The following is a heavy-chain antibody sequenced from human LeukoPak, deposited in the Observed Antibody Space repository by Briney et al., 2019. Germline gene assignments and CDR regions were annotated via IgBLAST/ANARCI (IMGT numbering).Heavy chain of an antibody. V-gene: IGHV1-2*02. Sequence: ASVNVSCKASGYTFTGYYMHWVRQAPGQGLEWMGWINPNSGGTNYAQKFQGRVTMTRDMSISTAYMELSRLRSDDTAVYYCARDSSTSYYYYGMDVWGQGTTVTVSS. D-gene: IGHD2-2*01. CDR2: INPNSGGT. J-gene: IGHJ6*02. CDR3: ARDSSTSYYYYGMDV. CDR1: GYTFTGYY.